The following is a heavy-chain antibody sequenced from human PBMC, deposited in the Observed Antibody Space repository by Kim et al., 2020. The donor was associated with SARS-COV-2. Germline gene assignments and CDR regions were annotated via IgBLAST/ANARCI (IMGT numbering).Heavy chain of an antibody. CDR2: YN. J-gene: IGHJ4*02. V-gene: IGHV6-1*01. Sequence: YNDYAVSEKSRTTINPDTSKNRFSLQRNSVTPEDTAVYYCARTSNWKFDYWGQGTLVTVSS. D-gene: IGHD1-20*01. CDR3: ARTSNWKFDY.